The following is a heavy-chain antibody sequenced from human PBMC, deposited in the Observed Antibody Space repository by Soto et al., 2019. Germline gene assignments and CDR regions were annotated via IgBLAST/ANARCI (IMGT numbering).Heavy chain of an antibody. V-gene: IGHV3-73*02. CDR1: GFTFSGSA. CDR3: TLGDCSGGSCYSVG. J-gene: IGHJ4*02. D-gene: IGHD2-15*01. CDR2: IRSKANSYAT. Sequence: EVQLVESGGGLVQPGGSLKLSCAASGFTFSGSAMHWVRQASGKGLEWVGRIRSKANSYATAYAASVKGRFTISRGDSKNRGYVQMNGLKTEDTAVYYCTLGDCSGGSCYSVGWGQGTLDTVSS.